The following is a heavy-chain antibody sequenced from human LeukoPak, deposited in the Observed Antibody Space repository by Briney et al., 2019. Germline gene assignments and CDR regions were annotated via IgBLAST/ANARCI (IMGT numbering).Heavy chain of an antibody. J-gene: IGHJ4*02. CDR1: GFTFSSHG. CDR3: AKDLYPVLRYFDWLSDY. V-gene: IGHV3-30*18. CDR2: ISYDGSTK. Sequence: PGGSLRLSCAASGFTFSSHGMHWVSQAPGKGLKPVTVISYDGSTKYYADPVKGQFTISRDNSENTLDLQMNSLRAADTAVYYCAKDLYPVLRYFDWLSDYWGQGTLVTVSS. D-gene: IGHD3-9*01.